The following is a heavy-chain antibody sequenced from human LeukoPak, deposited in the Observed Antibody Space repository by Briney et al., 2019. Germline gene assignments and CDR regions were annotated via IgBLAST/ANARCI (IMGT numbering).Heavy chain of an antibody. J-gene: IGHJ1*01. D-gene: IGHD3-16*01. CDR2: IDPNNGGT. Sequence: ASVKVSCKASGYTFTGYYMHWVRQAPGQGLEWMGFIDPNNGGTNYAQKFQGRITLTRDTSTSTAYMELSSLRSDDTAVYHCATDEGGWGQGTLVTVSS. CDR3: ATDEGG. V-gene: IGHV1-2*02. CDR1: GYTFTGYY.